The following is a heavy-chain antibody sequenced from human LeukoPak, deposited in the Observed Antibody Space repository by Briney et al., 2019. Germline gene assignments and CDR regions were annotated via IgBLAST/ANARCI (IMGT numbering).Heavy chain of an antibody. D-gene: IGHD2-2*01. CDR1: GFTLSSYS. CDR3: ARGRCSSTSCFFDY. V-gene: IGHV3-7*01. CDR2: IKQDGSEK. J-gene: IGHJ4*02. Sequence: GGSLGLSCAASGFTLSSYSMNWVRQAPGKGLEWVANIKQDGSEKYYVGSVKGRFTISRDNAKNSLSLQMNSLRAEDTAVYYCARGRCSSTSCFFDYWVQGTLVTVSS.